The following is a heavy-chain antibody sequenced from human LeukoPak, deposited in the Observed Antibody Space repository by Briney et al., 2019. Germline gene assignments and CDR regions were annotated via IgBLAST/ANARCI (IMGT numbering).Heavy chain of an antibody. CDR3: ARDLPPDY. Sequence: GGSLRLSCAASGFTVSNNYMNWVRQAPGKGLEWVSVIYSGSSTYYADSVKGRFTISRDSSKNTLYLQMNSLRADDTAAYYCARDLPPDYWGQGTLVTVSS. CDR2: IYSGSST. V-gene: IGHV3-53*01. CDR1: GFTVSNNY. J-gene: IGHJ4*02.